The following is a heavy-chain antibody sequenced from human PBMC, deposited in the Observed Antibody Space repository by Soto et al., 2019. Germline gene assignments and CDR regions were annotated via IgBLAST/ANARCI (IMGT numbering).Heavy chain of an antibody. V-gene: IGHV4-34*01. J-gene: IGHJ4*02. D-gene: IGHD4-17*01. CDR1: GGSFRGYY. CDR2: INHRGRT. Sequence: PSETLSLTCAVCGGSFRGYYWSWIRQPPGKGLEWIGEINHRGRTNYNPSLKSRVTISVDTSKNQFSLKLSSVTAADTAVYYCARHGDYSGLGYWGQGTLVTVSS. CDR3: ARHGDYSGLGY.